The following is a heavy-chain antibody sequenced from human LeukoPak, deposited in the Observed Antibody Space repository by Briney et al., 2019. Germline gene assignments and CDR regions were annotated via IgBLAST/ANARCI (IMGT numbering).Heavy chain of an antibody. D-gene: IGHD5-18*01. CDR3: ASVDTAMVTIDY. J-gene: IGHJ4*02. CDR2: IYYSGST. Sequence: SEALSLTCTVSGGSISSYYWSWIRQPPGNGLEWIGYIYYSGSTNYNPSLKSRVTISVDMSKNQFSLKLSSVTAADTAVYYCASVDTAMVTIDYWGQGTLVTVSS. CDR1: GGSISSYY. V-gene: IGHV4-59*08.